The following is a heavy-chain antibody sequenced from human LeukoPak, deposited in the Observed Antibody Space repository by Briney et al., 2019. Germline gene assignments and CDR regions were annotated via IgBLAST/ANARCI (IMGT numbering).Heavy chain of an antibody. V-gene: IGHV1-18*01. CDR1: GYTFTSYG. D-gene: IGHD3-3*01. J-gene: IGHJ4*02. CDR3: ARELYDFWSGYYNLYFDY. Sequence: ASVKVSCKASGYTFTSYGISWVRQAPGQGLEWMGWISAYNGNTNYAQKLQGRVTMTTDTSTSTAYVELRSLRSDDTAVYYCARELYDFWSGYYNLYFDYWGQGTLVTVSS. CDR2: ISAYNGNT.